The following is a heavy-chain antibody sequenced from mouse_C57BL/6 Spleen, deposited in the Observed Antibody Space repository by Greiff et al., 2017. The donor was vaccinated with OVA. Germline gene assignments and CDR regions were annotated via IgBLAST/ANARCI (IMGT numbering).Heavy chain of an antibody. D-gene: IGHD4-1*01. V-gene: IGHV1-64*01. CDR1: GYTFTSYW. J-gene: IGHJ2*01. Sequence: QVQLQQPGAKLVKPGASVKLSCKASGYTFTSYWMHWVKQRPGQGLEWIGMIHPNSGSTNYNEKFKSKATLTVDKSSSTAYMQLSSLTSEDSAVYYCAKRDNWDVFDYWGQGTTLTVSS. CDR2: IHPNSGST. CDR3: AKRDNWDVFDY.